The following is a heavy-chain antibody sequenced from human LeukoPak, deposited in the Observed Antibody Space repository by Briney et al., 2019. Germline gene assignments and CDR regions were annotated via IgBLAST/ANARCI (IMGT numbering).Heavy chain of an antibody. CDR2: IYDSGST. Sequence: SETLSLTCTVSGGSISSGGYHWSWIRQHPGKGLEWIGYIYDSGSTYYNPSLKSRVTISVDMSKNQFSLKLSSVTAADTAVYYCARASYSYGIDYWGQGTLVTVSS. CDR1: GGSISSGGYH. J-gene: IGHJ4*02. D-gene: IGHD5-18*01. V-gene: IGHV4-31*03. CDR3: ARASYSYGIDY.